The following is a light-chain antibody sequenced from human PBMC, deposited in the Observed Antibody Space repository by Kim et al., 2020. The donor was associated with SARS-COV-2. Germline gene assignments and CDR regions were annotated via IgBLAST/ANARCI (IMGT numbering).Light chain of an antibody. V-gene: IGKV3-20*01. CDR2: GAS. J-gene: IGKJ2*01. CDR3: QQYGSSPWMYT. Sequence: PGERATLSCRASQSVSSSYLAWYQQKPGQAPRLLIYGASSRATGIPDRFSGSGSGTDFTLTISRLEPEDFAVYYCQQYGSSPWMYTFGQGTKLEI. CDR1: QSVSSSY.